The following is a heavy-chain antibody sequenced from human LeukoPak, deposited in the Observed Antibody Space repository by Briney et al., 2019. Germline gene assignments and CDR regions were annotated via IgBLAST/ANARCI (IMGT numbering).Heavy chain of an antibody. V-gene: IGHV3-30*02. J-gene: IGHJ4*02. CDR3: ANIPNSFGPDY. D-gene: IGHD3-16*01. Sequence: GGSLRLSCAASGFTFSSYSMNWVRQAPGKGLEWVAFEQKDGSYQKYADSVKGRFTISRDNSKNTLYLDMNSLRVEDTAVYYCANIPNSFGPDYWGQGTLVTVSS. CDR1: GFTFSSYS. CDR2: EQKDGSYQ.